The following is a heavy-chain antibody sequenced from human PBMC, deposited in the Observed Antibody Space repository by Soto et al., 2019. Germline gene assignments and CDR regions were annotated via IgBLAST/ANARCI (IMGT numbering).Heavy chain of an antibody. Sequence: ASVKVSCKASGYTFTGYYMHWVRQAPGQGLEWMGWINPNSGGTNYAQKFQGWVTMTRDTSISTAYMELSRLRSDDTAVYYFARWADYYGSGSYYNLDYYYYYMDVWGKGTTVTVSS. CDR1: GYTFTGYY. CDR3: ARWADYYGSGSYYNLDYYYYYMDV. D-gene: IGHD3-10*01. J-gene: IGHJ6*03. V-gene: IGHV1-2*04. CDR2: INPNSGGT.